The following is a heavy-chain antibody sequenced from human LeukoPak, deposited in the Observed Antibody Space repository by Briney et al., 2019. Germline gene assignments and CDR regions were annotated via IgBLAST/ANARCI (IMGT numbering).Heavy chain of an antibody. J-gene: IGHJ4*02. CDR1: GFIFRDFS. V-gene: IGHV3-7*01. Sequence: GGSLRLSCSVSGFIFRDFSMSWVRQAPGKGLEWVAKMNEYGSEIFYVDSVKGRFTISRDNGKNSLYLQMNRLRAKDTAVYYCARPRGCGSSRCNNFDYWGQGTLVTVSS. D-gene: IGHD2-2*01. CDR2: MNEYGSEI. CDR3: ARPRGCGSSRCNNFDY.